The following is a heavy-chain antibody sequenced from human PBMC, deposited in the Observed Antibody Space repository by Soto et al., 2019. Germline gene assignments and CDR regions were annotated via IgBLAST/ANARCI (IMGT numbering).Heavy chain of an antibody. CDR1: GYTFTSYY. J-gene: IGHJ4*02. CDR3: ARTIFGVVTYFDY. V-gene: IGHV1-46*01. CDR2: INPSGGST. Sequence: ASVKVSCKASGYTFTSYYMHWVRQAPGQGLEWMGIINPSGGSTSYAQKFQGRVTMTRDTSTSTVYMELSSLRSEDTAMYYCARTIFGVVTYFDYWGQGTLVNVS. D-gene: IGHD3-3*01.